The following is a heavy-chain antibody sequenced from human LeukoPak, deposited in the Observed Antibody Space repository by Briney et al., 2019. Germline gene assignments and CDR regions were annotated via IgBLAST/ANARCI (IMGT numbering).Heavy chain of an antibody. J-gene: IGHJ6*03. D-gene: IGHD6-6*01. CDR3: ARDRPRRYYYYYYMDV. CDR2: ISAYNGNT. CDR1: GYTFTSYG. V-gene: IGHV1-18*01. Sequence: GASVKLSCKASGYTFTSYGISWVRQAPGQGLEWMGWISAYNGNTNYAQNLHGRVTMTTDTSTSTAYMELRSLRSDDTAVYYCARDRPRRYYYYYYMDVWGKGTTVTISS.